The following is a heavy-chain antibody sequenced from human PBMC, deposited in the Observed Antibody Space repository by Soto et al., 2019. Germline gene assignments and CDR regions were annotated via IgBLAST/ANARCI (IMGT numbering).Heavy chain of an antibody. V-gene: IGHV3-30*18. D-gene: IGHD1-26*01. CDR1: GFTFSSYG. CDR3: AKIVGATPPNFDY. Sequence: GGSLRLSCATSGFTFSSYGMHWVRQAPGKGLEWVAVISYDGSNKYYSDSVKGRFTISRDNSKNTLYLQMNSLRAEDTAVYYCAKIVGATPPNFDYWGQGTLVTSPQ. J-gene: IGHJ4*02. CDR2: ISYDGSNK.